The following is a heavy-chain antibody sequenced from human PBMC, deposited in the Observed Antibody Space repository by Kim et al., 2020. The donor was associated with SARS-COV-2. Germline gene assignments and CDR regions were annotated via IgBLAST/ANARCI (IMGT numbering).Heavy chain of an antibody. V-gene: IGHV5-51*01. D-gene: IGHD2-2*01. CDR3: ARRSQLAHVPFDY. CDR2: IYPGDSDT. Sequence: GESLKISCKGSGYRFTSYWIGWVRQMPGKGLEWMGIIYPGDSDTRYSPSFQGQVTISVDKSISTAYLQWSSLKASDTAMYYCARRSQLAHVPFDYWGQGTLVTVSS. J-gene: IGHJ4*02. CDR1: GYRFTSYW.